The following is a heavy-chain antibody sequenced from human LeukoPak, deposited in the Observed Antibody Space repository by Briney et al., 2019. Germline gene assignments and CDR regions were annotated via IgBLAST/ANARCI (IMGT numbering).Heavy chain of an antibody. J-gene: IGHJ4*02. CDR2: ISYDGSNK. CDR3: ARVGESCNSSSCHEWDY. V-gene: IGHV3-30*03. Sequence: GGSLRLSCAASGFTFSSYGMHWVRQAPGKGLEWVAVISYDGSNKYYADPVKGRFTFSRDNPKNTLYLQMNSLRPDDTGIYYCARVGESCNSSSCHEWDYWGQGTLVTVSS. D-gene: IGHD2-2*01. CDR1: GFTFSSYG.